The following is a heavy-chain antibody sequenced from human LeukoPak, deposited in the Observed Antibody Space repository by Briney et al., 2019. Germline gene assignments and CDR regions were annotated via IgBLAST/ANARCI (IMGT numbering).Heavy chain of an antibody. CDR1: GYSISSGYY. J-gene: IGHJ4*02. CDR2: IYHSGST. Sequence: PSETLSLTCTVSGYSISSGYYWGWIRQPPGKGLEWIGSIYHSGSTYYNPSLKSRVTISVDTSKNQFSLKLSSVTAADTAVYYCARVDSYYDSSGYLNYFDYWGQGTLVTVSS. D-gene: IGHD3-22*01. CDR3: ARVDSYYDSSGYLNYFDY. V-gene: IGHV4-38-2*02.